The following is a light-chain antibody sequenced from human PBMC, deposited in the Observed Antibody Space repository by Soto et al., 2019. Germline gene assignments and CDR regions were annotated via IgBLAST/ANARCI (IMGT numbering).Light chain of an antibody. CDR1: QRFGSSN. CDR2: STS. V-gene: IGKV3-20*01. J-gene: IGKJ5*01. Sequence: EIVLTQSPGTLSLSPGERGTLSCRASQRFGSSNLAWYQQKPGQAPRLLIYSTSSRATGIPDRFSGTGSGTEFTLTINSLQAEDSAVYYCQQYYNWPRTFGQGTRLEIK. CDR3: QQYYNWPRT.